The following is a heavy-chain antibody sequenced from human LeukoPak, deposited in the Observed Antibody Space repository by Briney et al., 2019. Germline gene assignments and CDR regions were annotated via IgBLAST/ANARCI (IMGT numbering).Heavy chain of an antibody. V-gene: IGHV3-33*08. CDR2: IWYDGSNK. CDR1: GFTFSSYA. Sequence: PGGSLRLSCAASGFTFSSYAMHWVRQAPGKGLEWVAVIWYDGSNKYYADSVKGRFTISRDNSKNTLYLQMNSLRAKDTAVYYCASAISSGYSHTAYYYYYGMDVWGQGTTVTVSS. J-gene: IGHJ6*02. D-gene: IGHD3-22*01. CDR3: ASAISSGYSHTAYYYYYGMDV.